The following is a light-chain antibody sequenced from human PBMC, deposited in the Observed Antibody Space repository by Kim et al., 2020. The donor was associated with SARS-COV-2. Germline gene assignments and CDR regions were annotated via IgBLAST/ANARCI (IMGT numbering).Light chain of an antibody. CDR3: QQFGGSPPIT. J-gene: IGKJ5*01. CDR2: GAA. CDR1: ESVDRSK. V-gene: IGKV3-20*01. Sequence: PGETATFCCRGRESVDRSKLAWYQQKPGQAPRLLICGAASRATGIPDRFSGSGSGTDFTLTIRRLEPEDFAVYYCQQFGGSPPITFGQGTRLEIK.